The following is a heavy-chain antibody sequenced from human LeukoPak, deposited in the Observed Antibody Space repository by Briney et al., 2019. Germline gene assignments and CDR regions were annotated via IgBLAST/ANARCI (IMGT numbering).Heavy chain of an antibody. Sequence: GGSLRLSCAASGFTFSSYGMNWVRQAPGEGLEWVSSTSSSSIYIYYADSLKGRFTISRDNAKNSLYLQMNSLRAEDTAVYYCARGRDGYNLVDAFDIWGQGIMVTVSS. CDR3: ARGRDGYNLVDAFDI. CDR1: GFTFSSYG. CDR2: TSSSSIYI. D-gene: IGHD5-24*01. V-gene: IGHV3-21*01. J-gene: IGHJ3*02.